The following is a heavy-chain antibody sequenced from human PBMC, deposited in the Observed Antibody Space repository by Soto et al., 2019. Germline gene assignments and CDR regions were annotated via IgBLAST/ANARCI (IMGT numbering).Heavy chain of an antibody. J-gene: IGHJ5*02. D-gene: IGHD6-19*01. Sequence: SETLSLTCTVSGGSISTYYWSWIRQPPRKGLEWIGEINHSGSTNYNPSLKSRVTISVDTSKNQFSLKLSSVTAADTAVYYCARGFEVQWLARYNWFDPWGQGTLVTVSS. CDR2: INHSGST. CDR1: GGSISTYY. CDR3: ARGFEVQWLARYNWFDP. V-gene: IGHV4-34*01.